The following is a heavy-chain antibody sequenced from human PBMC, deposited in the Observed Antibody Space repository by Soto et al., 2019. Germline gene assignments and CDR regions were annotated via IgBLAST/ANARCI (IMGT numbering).Heavy chain of an antibody. D-gene: IGHD3-22*01. CDR3: AHRQRDYYDGDGYSYPVEYFYFDV. V-gene: IGHV2-5*02. CDR1: GFSLSTSGVG. Sequence: QITLKESGPTLVKPTQTLTLTCTFSGFSLSTSGVGVGWIRQPPGKALEWLALIYWDDIERYSPSLKSRLTITKDTSKNQVVLSMTNVDPVDTATYYCAHRQRDYYDGDGYSYPVEYFYFDVWGRGILVTVSS. J-gene: IGHJ2*01. CDR2: IYWDDIE.